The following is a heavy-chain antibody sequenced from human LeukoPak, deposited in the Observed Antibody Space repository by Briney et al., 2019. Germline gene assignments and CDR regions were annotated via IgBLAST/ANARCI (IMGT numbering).Heavy chain of an antibody. D-gene: IGHD6-19*01. V-gene: IGHV4-34*01. CDR2: INHSGST. CDR1: GGSFSGYY. Sequence: KPSETLSLTCAVYGGSFSGYYWSWIRQPPGKGLEWIGEINHSGSTNYNPSLKSRVTISVDTSKNQFSLKLSSVTAADTAVYYRAREVAVAGKRGAFYYYYGMDVWGKGTTVTVSS. CDR3: AREVAVAGKRGAFYYYYGMDV. J-gene: IGHJ6*04.